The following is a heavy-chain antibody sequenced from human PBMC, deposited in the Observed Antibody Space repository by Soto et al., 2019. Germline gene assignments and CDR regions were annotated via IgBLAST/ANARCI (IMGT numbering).Heavy chain of an antibody. J-gene: IGHJ4*01. D-gene: IGHD1-1*01. CDR2: ITTGGST. Sequence: PGGSLRLSCAASGFTFSGYAMSWVRQAPGKGLEWVSAITTGGSTHYADSVKGRFTISRDNSKSTLYLQMNSLTVDDTAIYYCANPGDSGIIVEWGYWGQGILVTVSS. V-gene: IGHV3-23*01. CDR1: GFTFSGYA. CDR3: ANPGDSGIIVEWGY.